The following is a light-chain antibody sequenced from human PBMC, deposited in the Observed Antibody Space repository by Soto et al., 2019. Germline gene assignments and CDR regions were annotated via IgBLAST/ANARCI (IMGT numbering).Light chain of an antibody. CDR3: QKYNSAPRT. J-gene: IGKJ1*01. CDR2: DAS. Sequence: DIQMTQSPSTLSASVGDRVTITCRASQSISTWLAWYQHKPGKAPKLLIYDASSLESGVPSRFSGSESGTEFTLTISSLQPDDFATYYCQKYNSAPRTFGQGTKVEIK. CDR1: QSISTW. V-gene: IGKV1-5*01.